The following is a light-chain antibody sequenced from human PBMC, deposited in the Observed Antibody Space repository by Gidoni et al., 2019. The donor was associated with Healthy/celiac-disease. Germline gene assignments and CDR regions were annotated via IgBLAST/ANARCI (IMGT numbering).Light chain of an antibody. CDR2: GAS. CDR3: QQYGSSPLT. J-gene: IGKJ4*01. V-gene: IGKV3-20*01. Sequence: ESVSTQSPGTLSLSPGERATHSCRASQSVSSSYLAWYQQKPGQAPRLLIYGASGRATGLPDRFSGSGSGTDFTLIISSLEPEDFAVYYCQQYGSSPLTFGGGTKVEIK. CDR1: QSVSSSY.